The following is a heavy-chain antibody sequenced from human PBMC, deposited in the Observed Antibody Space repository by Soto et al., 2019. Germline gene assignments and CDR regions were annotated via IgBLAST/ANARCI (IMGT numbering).Heavy chain of an antibody. CDR1: GFTFSSYA. Sequence: EVQLLESGGGLVQPGGSLRLSCAASGFTFSSYAMSWVRQAPGKGLEWVSDISGSGGNTHFADSVKARFTISRDNSKNALYLQMNILRAEDTGVYYCAKGVVAARPWYFDLWGRGTLVTVSS. V-gene: IGHV3-23*01. CDR3: AKGVVAARPWYFDL. J-gene: IGHJ2*01. D-gene: IGHD2-15*01. CDR2: ISGSGGNT.